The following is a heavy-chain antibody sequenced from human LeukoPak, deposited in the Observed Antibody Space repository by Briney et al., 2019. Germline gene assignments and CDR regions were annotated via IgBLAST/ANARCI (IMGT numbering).Heavy chain of an antibody. V-gene: IGHV1-69*04. J-gene: IGHJ5*02. CDR3: AREDRGAIVVVPAAKGGWFDP. CDR2: IIPIFGIA. CDR1: GGTFSRYA. D-gene: IGHD2-2*01. Sequence: SVKVSCKASGGTFSRYAISWVRQAPGQGLEWMGRIIPIFGIANYAQRFQGRVTITADKSTSTAYMELSSLRSEDTAVYYCAREDRGAIVVVPAAKGGWFDPWGQGTLVTVSS.